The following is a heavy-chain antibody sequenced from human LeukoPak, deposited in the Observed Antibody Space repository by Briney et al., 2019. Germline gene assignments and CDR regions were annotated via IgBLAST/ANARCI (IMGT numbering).Heavy chain of an antibody. D-gene: IGHD5-18*01. J-gene: IGHJ4*02. CDR3: ARGVKRGYSYGY. V-gene: IGHV1-69*13. CDR1: GGTFSSYA. Sequence: ASVKVSCKASGGTFSSYAISWVRQAPGQGLEWMGGIIPIFGTANYAQKFQGRVTITADESTSTAYMELSSLRSEDTAVYYCARGVKRGYSYGYWGQGTLVTVSS. CDR2: IIPIFGTA.